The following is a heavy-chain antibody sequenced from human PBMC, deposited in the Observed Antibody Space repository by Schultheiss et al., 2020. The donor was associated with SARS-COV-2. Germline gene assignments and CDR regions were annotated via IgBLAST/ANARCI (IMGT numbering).Heavy chain of an antibody. CDR3: RTTYYYYGMDV. D-gene: IGHD1-7*01. Sequence: SQTLSLTCTVSGGSISSSSYYWGWIRQPPGKGLEWIGYIYYSGSTYYNPSLKSRVTISVDTSKNQFSLKLSSVTTADTAVYYCRTTYYYYGMDVWGQGTTVTVAS. V-gene: IGHV4-31*06. J-gene: IGHJ6*02. CDR1: GGSISSSSYY. CDR2: IYYSGST.